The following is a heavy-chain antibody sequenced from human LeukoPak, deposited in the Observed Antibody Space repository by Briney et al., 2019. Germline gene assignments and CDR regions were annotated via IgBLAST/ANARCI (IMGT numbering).Heavy chain of an antibody. V-gene: IGHV1-2*02. J-gene: IGHJ4*02. D-gene: IGHD3-16*02. Sequence: RASVKVSCKASGYTFTGYYMHWVRQAPGQGLEWMGWINPNSGGTNYAQKFQGRVTMTRDTTISTAYMELSRLRSDDTAVYYCAREGYVWGSYRSFIDYWGQGTLVTVSS. CDR3: AREGYVWGSYRSFIDY. CDR1: GYTFTGYY. CDR2: INPNSGGT.